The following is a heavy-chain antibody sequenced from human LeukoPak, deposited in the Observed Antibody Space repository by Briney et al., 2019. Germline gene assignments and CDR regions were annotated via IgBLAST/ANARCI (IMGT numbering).Heavy chain of an antibody. V-gene: IGHV3-30-3*01. CDR1: GFTFSSYA. CDR2: ISYDGSNK. J-gene: IGHJ5*02. Sequence: PGGSLRLSCAASGFTFSSYAMHWVRQAPGKGLEWVAIISYDGSNKYYADSVKGRFTISRDNSKSTLYLQMNSLRAEDTAVYYCAREGSSTSFDPWGQGTLVTVSS. D-gene: IGHD2-2*01. CDR3: AREGSSTSFDP.